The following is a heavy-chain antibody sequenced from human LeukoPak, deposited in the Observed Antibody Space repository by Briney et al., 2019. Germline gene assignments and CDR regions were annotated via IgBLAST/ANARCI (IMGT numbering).Heavy chain of an antibody. V-gene: IGHV3-53*01. J-gene: IGHJ4*02. Sequence: GGSLRLSCAASGFTVSSNYMSWVRQAPGKGLEWVSVIYSGGSTYYADSVKGRFTISRDNSKNTLYLQMNSLRAEDTAVYYCARYSVSYSCSWEFDYWGQGTLVTVSS. CDR2: IYSGGST. CDR3: ARYSVSYSCSWEFDY. CDR1: GFTVSSNY. D-gene: IGHD6-13*01.